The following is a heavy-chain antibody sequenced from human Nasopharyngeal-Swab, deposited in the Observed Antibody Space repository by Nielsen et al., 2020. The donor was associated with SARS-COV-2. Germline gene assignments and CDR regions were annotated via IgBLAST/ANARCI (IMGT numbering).Heavy chain of an antibody. CDR3: ASLLWFGELPSDYYYGMDV. J-gene: IGHJ6*04. Sequence: GESLKISCAASGFTFSDYYMSWIRQAPGKGLEWVSYISSSGSTIYYADSVKGRFTISRDNAKNSLYLQMNSLRAEDTAVYYCASLLWFGELPSDYYYGMDVWGKGTTVTVSS. CDR1: GFTFSDYY. V-gene: IGHV3-11*04. D-gene: IGHD3-10*01. CDR2: ISSSGSTI.